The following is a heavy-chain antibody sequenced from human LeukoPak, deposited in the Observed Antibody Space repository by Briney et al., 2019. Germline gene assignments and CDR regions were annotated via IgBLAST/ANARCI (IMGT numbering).Heavy chain of an antibody. V-gene: IGHV1-2*02. CDR2: INPNSGGT. D-gene: IGHD3-3*01. CDR3: ARVLDFWSGYYTGGRGSQFGY. J-gene: IGHJ4*02. Sequence: ASVKVSCKASGYTFTGYYMHWVRQAPGQVLEWMGWINPNSGGTNYAQKFQGRVTMTRDTSISTAYMELSRLRSDDTAVYYCARVLDFWSGYYTGGRGSQFGYWGQGTLVTVSS. CDR1: GYTFTGYY.